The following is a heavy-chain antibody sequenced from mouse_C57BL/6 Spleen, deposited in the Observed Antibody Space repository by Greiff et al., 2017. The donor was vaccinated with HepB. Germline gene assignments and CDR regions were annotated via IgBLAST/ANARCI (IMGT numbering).Heavy chain of an antibody. J-gene: IGHJ4*01. CDR2: IDPSDSYT. D-gene: IGHD1-1*01. V-gene: IGHV1-69*01. CDR3: ARFTTVVYYAMDY. CDR1: GYTFTSYW. Sequence: VQLQQPGAELVMPGASVKLSCKASGYTFTSYWMHWVKQRPGQGLEWIGEIDPSDSYTNYNQKFKGKSTLTVDKSSSTAYMQLSSLTSEDSAVYYCARFTTVVYYAMDYWGQGTSVTVSS.